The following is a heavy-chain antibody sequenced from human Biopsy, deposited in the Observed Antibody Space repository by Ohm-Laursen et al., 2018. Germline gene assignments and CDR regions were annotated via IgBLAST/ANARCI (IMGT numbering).Heavy chain of an antibody. D-gene: IGHD3-10*01. Sequence: ASVKVSCKTSGYTFTSYEINWVRQATGQGLEWMGWMNPDSGNTGYAQNFQGRVTVTRNTSISTACMELSSLRSEDTAVYFCARADPPLFYYGSGSSNWFDPWGQGTLVTVSS. J-gene: IGHJ5*02. V-gene: IGHV1-8*01. CDR2: MNPDSGNT. CDR3: ARADPPLFYYGSGSSNWFDP. CDR1: GYTFTSYE.